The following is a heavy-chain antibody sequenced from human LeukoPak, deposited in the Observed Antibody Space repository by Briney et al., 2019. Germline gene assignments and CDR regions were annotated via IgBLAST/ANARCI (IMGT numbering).Heavy chain of an antibody. CDR2: IYTSGST. CDR3: ARDCSSTSCYGPYYYYGMDV. J-gene: IGHJ6*02. Sequence: SETLSLTCTVSGGSISSYYWSWIRQPAGKGLEWIGRIYTSGSTNYNPSLKSRVTMSVDTSKNQFSLKLSSVTAADTAVYYCARDCSSTSCYGPYYYYGMDVWGQGTTVTASS. D-gene: IGHD2-2*01. CDR1: GGSISSYY. V-gene: IGHV4-4*07.